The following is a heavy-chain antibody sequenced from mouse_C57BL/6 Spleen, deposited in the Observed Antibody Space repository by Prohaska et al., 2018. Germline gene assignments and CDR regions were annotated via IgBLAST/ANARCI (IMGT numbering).Heavy chain of an antibody. V-gene: IGHV1-55*01. CDR1: GYTFTSYW. J-gene: IGHJ4*01. D-gene: IGHD4-1*01. CDR3: ARRGHWVDY. Sequence: QVQLQQPGAELVKPGASVKMSCKASGYTFTSYWITWLKQRPEQCLEWIEDMYHCSGRTNYNEKCKRKETRTVDRSSSTAYRQLSSVTSEDSAVYYWARRGHWVDYWGQGTSVTVSA. CDR2: MYHCSGRT.